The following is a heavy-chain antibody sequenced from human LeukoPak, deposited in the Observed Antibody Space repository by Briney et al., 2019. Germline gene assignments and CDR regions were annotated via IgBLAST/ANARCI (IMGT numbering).Heavy chain of an antibody. J-gene: IGHJ1*01. D-gene: IGHD4-17*01. CDR3: ARDSGYGDYG. Sequence: PSETLSLTCSVSDGSISSYYWSWIRQPPGKGLEWIGYIYYSGSTNYNPSLKSRVTISVDTSKNQFSLKLSSVTAADTAVYYCARDSGYGDYGWGQGTLVTVSS. CDR1: DGSISSYY. V-gene: IGHV4-59*01. CDR2: IYYSGST.